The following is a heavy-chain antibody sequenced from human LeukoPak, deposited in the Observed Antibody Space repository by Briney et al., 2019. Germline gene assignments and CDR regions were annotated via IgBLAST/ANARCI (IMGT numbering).Heavy chain of an antibody. D-gene: IGHD7-27*01. J-gene: IGHJ3*02. CDR3: ARDSPSNWGYRHDAFDI. Sequence: SETLSLTCAVSGGSLSSYYWSWIRQPPGKGLEWIGYIYNRGSTNYNPSLRSRVTISLDKSKNHFSLKLTSVTAADTAVYYCARDSPSNWGYRHDAFDIWGQGTMVTVSS. CDR2: IYNRGST. CDR1: GGSLSSYY. V-gene: IGHV4-59*12.